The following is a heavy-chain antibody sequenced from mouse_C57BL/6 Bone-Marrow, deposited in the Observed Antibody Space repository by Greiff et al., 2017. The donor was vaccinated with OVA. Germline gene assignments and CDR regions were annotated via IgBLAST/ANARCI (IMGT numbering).Heavy chain of an antibody. J-gene: IGHJ2*01. V-gene: IGHV1-81*01. Sequence: QVQLKESGAELARPGASVKLSCKASGYTFTSYGISWVKQRTGQGLEWIGEIYPRSGNTYYNEKFKGKATLTADKSSSTAYMELRSLTSEDSAVYFCARGGYYYGSSYDFDYWGQGTTLTVSS. D-gene: IGHD1-1*01. CDR3: ARGGYYYGSSYDFDY. CDR1: GYTFTSYG. CDR2: IYPRSGNT.